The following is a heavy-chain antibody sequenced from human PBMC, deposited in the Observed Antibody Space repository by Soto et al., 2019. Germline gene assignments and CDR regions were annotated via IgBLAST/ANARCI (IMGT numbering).Heavy chain of an antibody. J-gene: IGHJ5*02. CDR2: IRSKTDGGTT. V-gene: IGHV3-15*01. Sequence: WGSLRLSCAATGFTFSNAWMSWVRQAPGKGLEWVGRIRSKTDGGTTDYAAPVKGRFTISRDDSKNTLYLQMNSLTTEDTAMYFCTANFPWFDPWGQGTLVTVSS. D-gene: IGHD3-3*01. CDR3: TANFPWFDP. CDR1: GFTFSNAW.